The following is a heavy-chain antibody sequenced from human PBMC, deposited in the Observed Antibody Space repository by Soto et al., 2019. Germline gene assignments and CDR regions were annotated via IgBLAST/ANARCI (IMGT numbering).Heavy chain of an antibody. Sequence: GGSLRLSCAASGFTFSSYAMSWVRQAPGKGLEWVSAISGSGGSTYYADSAKGRFTISRDNSKNTLYLQMNSLRAEDTAVYYCAKWGYDFWSGYSAYYYYYYMDVWGKGTTVTVSS. CDR3: AKWGYDFWSGYSAYYYYYYMDV. CDR1: GFTFSSYA. D-gene: IGHD3-3*01. V-gene: IGHV3-23*01. J-gene: IGHJ6*03. CDR2: ISGSGGST.